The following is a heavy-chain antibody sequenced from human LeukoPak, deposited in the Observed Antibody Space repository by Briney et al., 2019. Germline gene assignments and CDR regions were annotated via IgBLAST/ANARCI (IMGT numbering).Heavy chain of an antibody. V-gene: IGHV1-2*02. CDR2: INPNSGGT. J-gene: IGHJ3*02. CDR1: GYTFTGYY. Sequence: ASVKVSCRASGYTFTGYYMHWVRQAPGQGLEWMGWINPNSGGTNYAQKFQGRVTMTRDTSISTAYMELSRLRSDDTAVYYCARPTATLDAFDIWGQGTMVTVSS. CDR3: ARPTATLDAFDI.